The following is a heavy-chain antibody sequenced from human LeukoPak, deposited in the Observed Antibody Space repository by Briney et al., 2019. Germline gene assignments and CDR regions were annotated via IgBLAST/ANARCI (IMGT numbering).Heavy chain of an antibody. J-gene: IGHJ4*02. Sequence: ASVKVSCKASGDTFTSYDINWVRQAPGQGLEWMGWMNPNSGNTGYAQKFQGRVTMTRNTSISTAYMELSSLRSEDTAVYYCARANIAAAGRPLDYWGQGTLVTVSS. CDR2: MNPNSGNT. D-gene: IGHD6-13*01. CDR3: ARANIAAAGRPLDY. V-gene: IGHV1-8*01. CDR1: GDTFTSYD.